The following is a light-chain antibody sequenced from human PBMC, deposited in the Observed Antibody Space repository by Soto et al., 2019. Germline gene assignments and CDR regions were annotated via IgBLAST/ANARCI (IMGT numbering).Light chain of an antibody. Sequence: EIVMTQSPATLSVPPGDRATLSCRASQSVGNDLAWYQQKPGQAPRLLIYDASTRATGIPARFSGSGSGTEFTLTISSLLSEDFAVYSCQQYNNWPLTFGGGTKVDIK. CDR3: QQYNNWPLT. CDR2: DAS. V-gene: IGKV3D-15*01. CDR1: QSVGND. J-gene: IGKJ4*01.